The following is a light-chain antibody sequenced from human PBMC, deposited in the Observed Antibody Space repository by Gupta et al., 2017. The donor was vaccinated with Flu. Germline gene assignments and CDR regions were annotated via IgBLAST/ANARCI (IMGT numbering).Light chain of an antibody. CDR2: KAS. CDR3: QHENRSPFT. CDR1: QSISSW. Sequence: DVQMPQSPSTLSASVGDRVTITCRASQSISSWLAWYQQKPGKAPKLLIYKASSLDSGVPSRFSGSGSGTEFTLTISSLQPDDFATYYCQHENRSPFTFGHGTKVDIK. V-gene: IGKV1-5*03. J-gene: IGKJ3*01.